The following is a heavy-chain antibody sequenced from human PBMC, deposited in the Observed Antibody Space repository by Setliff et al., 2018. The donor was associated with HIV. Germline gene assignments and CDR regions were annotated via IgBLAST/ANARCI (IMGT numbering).Heavy chain of an antibody. CDR1: GYTFTSNG. CDR3: AVVVPAAMPGGIGWFDP. CDR2: ISAYNGNR. J-gene: IGHJ5*02. Sequence: PSVKVSCKASGYTFTSNGISWVRQAPGQGLEWMGWISAYNGNRNYAQKLQGRVTMTTDTSTSTAYMELRSLRSDDTAVYYCAVVVPAAMPGGIGWFDPWGQGTLVTVSS. D-gene: IGHD2-2*01. V-gene: IGHV1-18*01.